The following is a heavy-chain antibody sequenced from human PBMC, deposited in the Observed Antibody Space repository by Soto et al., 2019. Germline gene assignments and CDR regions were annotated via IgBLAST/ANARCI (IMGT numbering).Heavy chain of an antibody. CDR1: GFTFRSYG. CDR2: IWYDGSNK. Sequence: QVQLVESGGGVVQPGRSLRLSCVASGFTFRSYGMHWVRQAPGKGLEWVAVIWYDGSNKNYGDSVKGRFTISRDNSKNTLYLQMNSLRAEDTAVYYCARSIGGYDHHYYYYGMDVWGQGTTVTVSS. D-gene: IGHD5-12*01. CDR3: ARSIGGYDHHYYYYGMDV. J-gene: IGHJ6*02. V-gene: IGHV3-33*01.